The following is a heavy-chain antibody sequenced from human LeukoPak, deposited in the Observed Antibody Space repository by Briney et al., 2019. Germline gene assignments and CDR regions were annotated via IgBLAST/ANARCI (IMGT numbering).Heavy chain of an antibody. CDR1: GGSISSYY. V-gene: IGHV4-59*01. CDR2: IYYSGST. Sequence: KSSETLSLTCTVSGGSISSYYWSWIRQPPGKGLEWIGYIYYSGSTNYNPSLKSRVTISVDTSKNQFSLKLSSVTAADTAVYYCARASTYYYDSSGYSLWGQGTLVTVSS. D-gene: IGHD3-22*01. J-gene: IGHJ4*02. CDR3: ARASTYYYDSSGYSL.